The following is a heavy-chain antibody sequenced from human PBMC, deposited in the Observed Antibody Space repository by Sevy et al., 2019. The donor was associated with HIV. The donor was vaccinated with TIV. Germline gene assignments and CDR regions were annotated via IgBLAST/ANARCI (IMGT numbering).Heavy chain of an antibody. J-gene: IGHJ4*02. V-gene: IGHV1-46*01. CDR2: INPSTGST. CDR3: ARDSDNYDILTGYYPCDY. CDR1: GYTFTRDY. D-gene: IGHD3-9*01. Sequence: ASVKVSCKASGYTFTRDYMHWVRQAPGQGLEWMGIINPSTGSTSYAQKFQGRVTMTRDTSTSTVYMELSSLRSEDTAVYYCARDSDNYDILTGYYPCDYWGQGTLVTVSS.